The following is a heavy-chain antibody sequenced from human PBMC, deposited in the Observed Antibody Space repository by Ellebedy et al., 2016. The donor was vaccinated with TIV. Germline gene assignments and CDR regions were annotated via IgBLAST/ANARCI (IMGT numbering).Heavy chain of an antibody. Sequence: SGPTLVKPTQTLTLTCTFSGFSLSTSGMCVSWIRQPPGKALEWLARIDWDDDNYYSTSLKTRLTISKDTSKNQVVLTMTNMDPVDTATYYCARMAHGDYRGDFDYWGQGTLVTVSS. D-gene: IGHD4-17*01. CDR1: GFSLSTSGMC. CDR2: IDWDDDN. CDR3: ARMAHGDYRGDFDY. V-gene: IGHV2-70*11. J-gene: IGHJ4*02.